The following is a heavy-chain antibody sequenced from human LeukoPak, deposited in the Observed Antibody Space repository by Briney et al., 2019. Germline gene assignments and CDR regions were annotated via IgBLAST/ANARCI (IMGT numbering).Heavy chain of an antibody. CDR3: ARGRRYFDWLPYFDY. V-gene: IGHV1-69*04. CDR1: GGTISSYA. CDR2: IIPILGIA. J-gene: IGHJ4*02. Sequence: SVKVSCKASGGTISSYAISWVRQAPGQGLEWMGRIIPILGIANYAQKFQGRVTITADKSTSTAYMELSSLRSEDTAVYYCARGRRYFDWLPYFDYWGQGTLVTVSS. D-gene: IGHD3-9*01.